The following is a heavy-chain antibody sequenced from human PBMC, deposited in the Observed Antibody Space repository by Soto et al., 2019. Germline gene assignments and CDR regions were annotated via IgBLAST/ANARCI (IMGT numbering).Heavy chain of an antibody. D-gene: IGHD3-3*01. CDR1: GGSISSYY. Sequence: SETLSLTCTVSGGSISSYYWSWIRQPPGKGLEWIGYIYYSGSTNYNPSLKSRVTISVDTSKNQFSLKLSSVTAADTAVYYCARHMEYRWFDPWGQGTLVTVSS. CDR3: ARHMEYRWFDP. V-gene: IGHV4-59*08. J-gene: IGHJ5*02. CDR2: IYYSGST.